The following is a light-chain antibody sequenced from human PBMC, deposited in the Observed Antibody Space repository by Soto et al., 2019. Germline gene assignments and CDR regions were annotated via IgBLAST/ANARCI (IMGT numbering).Light chain of an antibody. CDR1: SSDVGGYKF. CDR3: AAWDDSLSGPL. CDR2: EVN. J-gene: IGLJ2*01. V-gene: IGLV2-14*01. Sequence: QSALTQPASVSASPGQSITISCTGTSSDVGGYKFVSWYQHHPGKAPKLMIYEVNNRPSGVSNRFSGSKSGNTASLTISGRQPEDEADYYCAAWDDSLSGPLFGGGTKLTVL.